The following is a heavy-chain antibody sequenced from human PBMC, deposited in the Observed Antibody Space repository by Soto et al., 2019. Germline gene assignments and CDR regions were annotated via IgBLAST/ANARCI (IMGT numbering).Heavy chain of an antibody. J-gene: IGHJ4*02. Sequence: QVQLQESGPGLVKPSETLSLTCTVSSGSITNYYWNWIRQPPGKGLEWIGYIYYTGSTNYNPSLESRVTLSVDTSKNQFSLKLNSVTAADTAVYYGARARGYGSQRYRWHYLDSWGQGILVTVSS. V-gene: IGHV4-59*01. CDR3: ARARGYGSQRYRWHYLDS. D-gene: IGHD3-10*01. CDR2: IYYTGST. CDR1: SGSITNYY.